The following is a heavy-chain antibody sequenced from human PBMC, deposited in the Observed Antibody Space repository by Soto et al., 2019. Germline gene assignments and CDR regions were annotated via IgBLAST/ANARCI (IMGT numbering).Heavy chain of an antibody. V-gene: IGHV1-46*01. D-gene: IGHD6-19*01. CDR3: ARDRASAVAGTFFDY. CDR2: INPSGGST. J-gene: IGHJ4*02. Sequence: ASVKVSCKASGYSFTSYYMHWVRQAPGQGLEWMGIINPSGGSTSYAQKFQGRVTMTRDTSTSTVYMELSSLRSEDTAVYYCARDRASAVAGTFFDYWGQGTLVTVSS. CDR1: GYSFTSYY.